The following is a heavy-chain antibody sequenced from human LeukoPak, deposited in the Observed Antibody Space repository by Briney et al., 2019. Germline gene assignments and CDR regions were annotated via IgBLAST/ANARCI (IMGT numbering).Heavy chain of an antibody. J-gene: IGHJ5*02. D-gene: IGHD6-19*01. V-gene: IGHV3-23*01. CDR1: GFTFSNYA. CDR3: AKTGAVAPLIWFDP. Sequence: PGGSLRLSCAASGFTFSNYAMSWVRQAPGKGLEWVSTISGSGGSTYYADSVKGRFTISRDTSKNTLYLQMNSLRAEDTAVYYCAKTGAVAPLIWFDPCGHGTLVTVSS. CDR2: ISGSGGST.